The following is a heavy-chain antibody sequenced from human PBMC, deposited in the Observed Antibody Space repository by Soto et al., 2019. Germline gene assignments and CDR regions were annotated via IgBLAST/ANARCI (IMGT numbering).Heavy chain of an antibody. V-gene: IGHV4-59*01. J-gene: IGHJ4*02. CDR1: GGSISSYY. Sequence: QVQLQESGPGLVKPSETLSLTCTVSGGSISSYYWSWIRQPPGKGREWIGYIYYSGSTNYNPSLKSRVTLSVDTSKNQFSLKLSSVTAADTAVYYCERGSGKAMIDYWGQGTLVTVSS. CDR3: ERGSGKAMIDY. CDR2: IYYSGST. D-gene: IGHD5-18*01.